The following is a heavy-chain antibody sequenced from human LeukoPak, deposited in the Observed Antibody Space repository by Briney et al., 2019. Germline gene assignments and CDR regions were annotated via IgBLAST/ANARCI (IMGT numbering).Heavy chain of an antibody. J-gene: IGHJ5*02. CDR2: IDPSDSYT. D-gene: IGHD4/OR15-4a*01. V-gene: IGHV5-10-1*01. Sequence: GESLKISCKGSGYSFTSYWISWVRQMPGKGLEWKGRIDPSDSYTNYSPSFQGHVTISADKSISTAYLQWSSLKASDTAMYYCARPNPPLTMVGPNWFDPWGQGTLVTVSS. CDR1: GYSFTSYW. CDR3: ARPNPPLTMVGPNWFDP.